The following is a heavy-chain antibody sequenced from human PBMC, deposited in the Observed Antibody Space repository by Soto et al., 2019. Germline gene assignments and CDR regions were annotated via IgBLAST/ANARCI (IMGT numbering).Heavy chain of an antibody. J-gene: IGHJ4*02. CDR3: AAMISGSYTHYFDY. D-gene: IGHD1-26*01. CDR2: IVVGSGNT. CDR1: GFTFTSSA. Sequence: QMQLVQSGPEVKKPGTSVKVSCKASGFTFTSSAVQWVRQARGQRLEWIGWIVVGSGNTNYAQKFQERVTITRDMXTSTAYMELSSLRSEDTAVYYCAAMISGSYTHYFDYWGQGTLVTVSS. V-gene: IGHV1-58*01.